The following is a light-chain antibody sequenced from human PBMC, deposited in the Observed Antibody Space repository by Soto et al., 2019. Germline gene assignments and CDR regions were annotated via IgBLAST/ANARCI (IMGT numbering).Light chain of an antibody. J-gene: IGKJ1*01. CDR3: QQYGSSPPWT. CDR2: GAS. V-gene: IGKV3-20*01. CDR1: QSVSSSF. Sequence: EMVLTQSPGTLSLSPGERATLSCRASQSVSSSFLAWYQQKPGQAPRLLIYGASSRATGIPDRFSGSGSGTDFTLTISSLEPEDFAVYYCQQYGSSPPWTFGHGTKVEIK.